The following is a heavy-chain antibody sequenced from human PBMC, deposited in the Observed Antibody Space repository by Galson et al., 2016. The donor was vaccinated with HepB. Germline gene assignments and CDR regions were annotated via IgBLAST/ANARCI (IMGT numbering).Heavy chain of an antibody. J-gene: IGHJ3*02. D-gene: IGHD6-19*01. CDR1: GFSLRTSGEG. CDR2: VYWDDYK. V-gene: IGHV2-5*02. CDR3: AHSPTAVSDNFDAVDI. Sequence: PALVTPTQTLTLTCTFSGFSLRTSGEGVGWIRQPPGKALEWLALVYWDDYKRYSPSLMSRLTITKDTSKNQVVLTMANMDPVDTGTYYCAHSPTAVSDNFDAVDIWGQGTMVTVSS.